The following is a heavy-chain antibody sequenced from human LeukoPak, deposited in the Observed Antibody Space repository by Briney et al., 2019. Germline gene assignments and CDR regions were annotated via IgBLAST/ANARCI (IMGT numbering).Heavy chain of an antibody. J-gene: IGHJ5*02. CDR2: INPIFGTA. D-gene: IGHD2-2*01. V-gene: IGHV1-69*13. CDR3: ARASREYCSSTSCWGFDP. CDR1: GGTFSSYA. Sequence: SVKVSCTASGGTFSSYAISWVRQAPGQGLEWMGGINPIFGTANYAQKFQGRVTITADESTSTAYMELSSLRSEDTAVYYCARASREYCSSTSCWGFDPWGQGTLVTVSS.